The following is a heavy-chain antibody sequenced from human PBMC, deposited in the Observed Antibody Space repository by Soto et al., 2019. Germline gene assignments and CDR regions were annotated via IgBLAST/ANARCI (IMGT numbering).Heavy chain of an antibody. CDR2: IYHSGST. J-gene: IGHJ3*02. Sequence: PSETLSLTCTVSGGSISSSSYYWGWIRQPPGKGLEWIGEIYHSGSTYYNPSLKSRVTISVDKSKNQFSLKLSSVTAADTAVYYCARGGGDGYNFGAFDIWGQGTMVTVSS. D-gene: IGHD5-12*01. CDR3: ARGGGDGYNFGAFDI. CDR1: GGSISSSSYY. V-gene: IGHV4-39*07.